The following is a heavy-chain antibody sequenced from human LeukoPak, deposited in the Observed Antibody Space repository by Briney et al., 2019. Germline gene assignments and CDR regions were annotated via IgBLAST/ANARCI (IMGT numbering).Heavy chain of an antibody. J-gene: IGHJ3*02. CDR1: GFTFSSYA. CDR3: ARDRGGAFDI. D-gene: IGHD3-16*01. CDR2: ISYDGSNK. V-gene: IGHV3-30*04. Sequence: GGSLRLSCAASGFTFSSYAMHWVRQAPGKGLEWVAVISYDGSNKYYADSVKGRFTISRDNSKNTLYLQMNSLRPEDTAVYYCARDRGGAFDIWGQGTMVTVSS.